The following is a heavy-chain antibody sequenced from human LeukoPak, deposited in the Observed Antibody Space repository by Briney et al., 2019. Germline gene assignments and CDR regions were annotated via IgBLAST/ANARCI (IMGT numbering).Heavy chain of an antibody. D-gene: IGHD6-19*01. CDR2: ISWNSGSI. Sequence: GGSLRLSCAASGFTFDDYAMHWVRQAPGKGLEWVSGISWNSGSIGYADSVKGRFTISRDNTKNSLYLQMNSLRAEDTAVYYCASQEPYSSGWYDLDYWGQGTLVTVSS. V-gene: IGHV3-9*01. CDR3: ASQEPYSSGWYDLDY. J-gene: IGHJ4*02. CDR1: GFTFDDYA.